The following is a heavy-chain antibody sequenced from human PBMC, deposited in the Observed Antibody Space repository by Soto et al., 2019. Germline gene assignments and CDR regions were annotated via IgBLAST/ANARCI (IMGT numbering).Heavy chain of an antibody. CDR3: ARGLRYGSGSSSYDY. D-gene: IGHD3-10*01. Sequence: GGSLRLSCAASGFTFSSYDMHWVRQATGKGLEWVSAIGTAGDTYYPGSVKGRFTISGENAKNSLYLQMNSLRAGDTAVYYCARGLRYGSGSSSYDYWGQGTLVTVSS. CDR2: IGTAGDT. J-gene: IGHJ4*02. CDR1: GFTFSSYD. V-gene: IGHV3-13*01.